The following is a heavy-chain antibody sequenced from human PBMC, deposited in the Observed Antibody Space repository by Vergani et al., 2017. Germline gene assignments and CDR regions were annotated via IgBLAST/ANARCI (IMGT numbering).Heavy chain of an antibody. D-gene: IGHD3-10*01. Sequence: QVQLQESGPGLVKPSETLTLTCDVSDSSILTNPYWGWFRQSPGKGLEWIGCIHHSGDTRYNSSLKSRVSISIVSSSKFSLSLTSVTATDTAIYYCARHRGSGGFFPSSYFYGVDDWGHGTTVTVSS. J-gene: IGHJ6*02. CDR2: IHHSGDT. V-gene: IGHV4-38-2*01. CDR3: ARHRGSGGFFPSSYFYGVDD. CDR1: DSSILTNPY.